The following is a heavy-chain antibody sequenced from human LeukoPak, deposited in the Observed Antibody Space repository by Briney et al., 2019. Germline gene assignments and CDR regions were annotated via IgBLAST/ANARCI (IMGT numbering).Heavy chain of an antibody. Sequence: PSETLSLTCTVSGGSISSYYWSWIRQPPGKGLEWIGYIYYSGSTNYNPSLKSRVTISVDTSKNQFSLKLNSVTAADTAVYYCARYSGSWSSHFDYWGQGTLVTVSS. CDR3: ARYSGSWSSHFDY. CDR1: GGSISSYY. D-gene: IGHD6-13*01. V-gene: IGHV4-59*01. J-gene: IGHJ4*02. CDR2: IYYSGST.